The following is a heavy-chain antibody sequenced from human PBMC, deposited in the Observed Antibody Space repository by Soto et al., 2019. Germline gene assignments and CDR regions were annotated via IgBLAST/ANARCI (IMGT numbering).Heavy chain of an antibody. CDR2: MNPNTGNI. CDR3: ASHDPGARFDP. CDR1: EDTFTHYD. V-gene: IGHV1-8*02. J-gene: IGHJ5*02. D-gene: IGHD1-1*01. Sequence: QVELVQSGAEVKKPGASVKVSCQASEDTFTHYDINWVRQATGQGLEWMGWMNPNTGNIDYAHKFQGRLTMTRDTSTRTVYMELSSLRSDDTAVYYCASHDPGARFDPWGQGTLVIVSS.